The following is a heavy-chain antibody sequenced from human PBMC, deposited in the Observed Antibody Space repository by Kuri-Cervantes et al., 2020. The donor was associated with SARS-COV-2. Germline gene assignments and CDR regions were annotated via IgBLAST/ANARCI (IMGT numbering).Heavy chain of an antibody. CDR3: ARDEVVRGVQYGMDV. CDR2: ISAYNGNT. CDR1: GYTFTSYG. V-gene: IGHV1-18*01. J-gene: IGHJ6*02. Sequence: ASVTVSCKASGYTFTSYGISWVRQAPGQGLEWMGWISAYNGNTNYAQKLQGRVTMTTDTSTSTAYMELRSLRSDDTAVYYCARDEVVRGVQYGMDVWGQGTTVTVSS. D-gene: IGHD3-10*01.